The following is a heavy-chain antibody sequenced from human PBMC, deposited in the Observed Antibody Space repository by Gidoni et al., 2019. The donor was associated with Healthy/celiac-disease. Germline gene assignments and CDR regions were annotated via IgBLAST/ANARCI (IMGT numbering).Heavy chain of an antibody. Sequence: QVQLGQSGAEVKKPGSSVKVSCKASGGTFSSYAISWVRQAPGQGLEWMGGIIPIFCTANYAQKFQGRVTITADKSTSTAYMELSSLRSEDTAVYYCATDYGDLTANWYFDLWGRGTLVTVSS. D-gene: IGHD4-17*01. CDR2: IIPIFCTA. CDR1: GGTFSSYA. J-gene: IGHJ2*01. V-gene: IGHV1-69*06. CDR3: ATDYGDLTANWYFDL.